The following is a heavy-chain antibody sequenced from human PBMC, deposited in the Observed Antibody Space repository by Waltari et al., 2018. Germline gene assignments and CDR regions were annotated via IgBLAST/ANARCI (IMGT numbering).Heavy chain of an antibody. D-gene: IGHD4-17*01. J-gene: IGHJ4*01. V-gene: IGHV1-8*01. CDR3: AREFYYSDAFTGV. Sequence: VQLVQSGAEVKKPGASVKVSCKASGYTLTSFDIYWVRQAAGQGLEWMGWMNPDSSNTGDAQKVQVRVTMTRDTSISTAYMELSSLRSEDTAVYYCAREFYYSDAFTGVWGHGTLVTVSS. CDR2: MNPDSSNT. CDR1: GYTLTSFD.